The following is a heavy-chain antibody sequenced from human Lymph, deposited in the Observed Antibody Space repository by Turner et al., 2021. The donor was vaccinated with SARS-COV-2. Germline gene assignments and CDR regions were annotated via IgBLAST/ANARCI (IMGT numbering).Heavy chain of an antibody. Sequence: QVQLQQWGAGLFKPSETLSLTCAVYGGSFRAYYWSWIRQPPGKGLEWFGEINHSGSTNYNPSLKSRVTISVDTSKKQFSLKLSSVTAADTAVYYCARVWVRWWYFDLWGRGTLVTVSS. V-gene: IGHV4-34*01. CDR1: GGSFRAYY. CDR2: INHSGST. J-gene: IGHJ2*01. CDR3: ARVWVRWWYFDL. D-gene: IGHD7-27*01.